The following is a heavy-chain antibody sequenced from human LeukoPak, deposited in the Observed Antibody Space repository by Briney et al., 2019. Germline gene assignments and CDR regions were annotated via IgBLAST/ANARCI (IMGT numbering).Heavy chain of an antibody. CDR3: ARVGAAVTTVDS. J-gene: IGHJ4*02. D-gene: IGHD4-17*01. V-gene: IGHV3-66*01. CDR2: LYTVGTT. Sequence: GGSLRLSCAASGFTFSSYAMSWVRQAPGRGLEWVSVLYTVGTTYYADSVQGRFTISRDDSKNTVYLQMNSLRAEDTAMYYCARVGAAVTTVDSWGQGTLVTVPS. CDR1: GFTFSSYA.